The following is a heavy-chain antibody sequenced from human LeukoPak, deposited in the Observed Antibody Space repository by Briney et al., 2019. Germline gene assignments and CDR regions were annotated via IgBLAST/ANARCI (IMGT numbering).Heavy chain of an antibody. CDR1: AGSFSGYY. D-gene: IGHD4-17*01. V-gene: IGHV4-34*01. CDR3: GRGGDNDGDYSGFDY. Sequence: PSDTLSLTCAPYAGSFSGYYWSWIRHPPGKGLEWLGEINHSGSSNYNPSFKSRFTISVDTSKNQFSLKLSSVTAADTAVYYCGRGGDNDGDYSGFDYWGQGNLVTVSS. CDR2: INHSGSS. J-gene: IGHJ4*02.